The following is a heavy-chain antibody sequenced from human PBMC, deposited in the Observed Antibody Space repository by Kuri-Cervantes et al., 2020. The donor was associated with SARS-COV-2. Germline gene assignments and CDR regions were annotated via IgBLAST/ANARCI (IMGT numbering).Heavy chain of an antibody. CDR3: ARDLGGVSGPFDY. CDR2: IYTGDKT. Sequence: SCKASGYTFTGYYMHWVRQAPEKGLEWLSVIYTGDKTYYADSVKGRFTISRDNSKNTVYLQMNSLRAEDTAVYYCARDLGGVSGPFDYWGQGTLVTVSS. D-gene: IGHD3-16*01. CDR1: GYTFTGYY. J-gene: IGHJ4*02. V-gene: IGHV3-53*01.